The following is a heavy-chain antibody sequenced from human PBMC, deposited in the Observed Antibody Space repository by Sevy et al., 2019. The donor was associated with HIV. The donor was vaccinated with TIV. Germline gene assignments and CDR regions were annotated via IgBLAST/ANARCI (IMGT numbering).Heavy chain of an antibody. CDR1: GFTFRNHA. Sequence: GGSLRLSCAASGFTFRNHAMHWVRQAPGKGLEWVTVISYDGSNKYYADSVKGRFTISRDTSKSTVYLQMDSLRAEDTAVYYCARDLNSGYANYYYYCMDVWGQGTTVTVSS. CDR2: ISYDGSNK. CDR3: ARDLNSGYANYYYYCMDV. J-gene: IGHJ6*02. D-gene: IGHD5-12*01. V-gene: IGHV3-30*04.